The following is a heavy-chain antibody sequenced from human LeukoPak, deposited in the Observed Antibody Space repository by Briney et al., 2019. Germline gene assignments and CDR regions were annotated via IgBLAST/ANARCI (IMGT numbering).Heavy chain of an antibody. D-gene: IGHD3-3*01. V-gene: IGHV3-21*04. J-gene: IGHJ4*02. Sequence: GGSLRLSCAASGFTFSSYSMNWVRQAPGKGLEWVSSISSSSSYIYYADSVKGRFTISRDNAKNSLYLQMNSLRAEDTAVYYCARGRTPAKTYYDFWSGDPPQNEIDYWGQGTLVTVSS. CDR1: GFTFSSYS. CDR3: ARGRTPAKTYYDFWSGDPPQNEIDY. CDR2: ISSSSSYI.